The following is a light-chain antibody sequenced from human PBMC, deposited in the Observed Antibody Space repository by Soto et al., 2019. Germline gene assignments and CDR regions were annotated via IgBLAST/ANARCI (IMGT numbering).Light chain of an antibody. V-gene: IGLV1-40*01. CDR3: RYYDSSLSHVV. CDR2: GDN. CDR1: SSNIGSYYD. Sequence: QSVLTQPPSVSGAPGQRVTIPCTGSSSNIGSYYDVHWYQQLPGTVPKLLIYGDNNRPSGVPDRFSGSKSGTSASLAITGLQAEDEADDYCRYYDSSLSHVVFGGGTKLTVL. J-gene: IGLJ2*01.